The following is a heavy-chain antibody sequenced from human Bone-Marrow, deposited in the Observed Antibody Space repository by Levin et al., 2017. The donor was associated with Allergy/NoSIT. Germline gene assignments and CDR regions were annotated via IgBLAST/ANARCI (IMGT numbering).Heavy chain of an antibody. CDR1: GFTFSSYA. D-gene: IGHD3-3*01. J-gene: IGHJ6*02. V-gene: IGHV3-23*01. Sequence: GGSLRLSCAASGFTFSSYAMSWVRQAPGKGLEWVSAISGSGGSTYYADSVKGRFTISRDNSKNTLYLQMSSLRAEDTAVYYCAKVEVDFWSGYFYYGMDVWGQGTTVTVSS. CDR3: AKVEVDFWSGYFYYGMDV. CDR2: ISGSGGST.